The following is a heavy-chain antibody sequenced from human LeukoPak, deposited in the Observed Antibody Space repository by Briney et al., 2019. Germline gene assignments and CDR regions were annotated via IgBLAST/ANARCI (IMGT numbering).Heavy chain of an antibody. CDR2: IYHSGST. CDR1: GYSISSGYY. Sequence: SETLSLTCTVSGYSISSGYYWGWIRQPPGKGLEWIGSIYHSGSTYYNPSLKSRVTISVDTSKNQFSLKLSSVTAADTAVYYCASAHARKLALDYWGQGTLVTVSS. J-gene: IGHJ4*02. CDR3: ASAHARKLALDY. D-gene: IGHD1-1*01. V-gene: IGHV4-38-2*02.